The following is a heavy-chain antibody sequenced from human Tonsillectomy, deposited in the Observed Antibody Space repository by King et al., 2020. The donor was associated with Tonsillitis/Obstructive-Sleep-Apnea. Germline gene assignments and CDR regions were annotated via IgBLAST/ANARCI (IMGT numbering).Heavy chain of an antibody. D-gene: IGHD4-11*01. CDR2: IYWDDDK. CDR3: AHRGTVTQYFQH. J-gene: IGHJ1*01. CDR1: GFSLITSGVG. V-gene: IGHV2-5*02. Sequence: TLKESGPTLVKPTQTLTLTCTFSGFSLITSGVGVGWIRQPPGKALEWLALIYWDDDKRYSPSLKSRLTITKDTSKNQVVLTMTNPDPADTATSYCAHRGTVTQYFQHWGQGTPVTLSS.